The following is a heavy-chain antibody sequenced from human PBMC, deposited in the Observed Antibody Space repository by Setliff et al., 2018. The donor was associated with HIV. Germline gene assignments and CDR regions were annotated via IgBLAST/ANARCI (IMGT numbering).Heavy chain of an antibody. Sequence: GASVKVSCKADGFTFTTFGMSWVRQAAGQGLEWMGWINTNTGNATYAQVITGRFVFSLDTSVSTAYLQISSLKAEDTAVYYCARVTPYCCQPACYPSCLHYYYYMDILGKGTTVTVSS. CDR1: GFTFTTFG. CDR2: INTNTGNA. D-gene: IGHD2-21*01. V-gene: IGHV7-4-1*02. CDR3: ARVTPYCCQPACYPSCLHYYYYMDI. J-gene: IGHJ6*03.